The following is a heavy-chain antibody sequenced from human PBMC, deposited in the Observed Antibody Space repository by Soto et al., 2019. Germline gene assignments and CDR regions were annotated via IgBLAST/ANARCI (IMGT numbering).Heavy chain of an antibody. CDR2: IKQDGSEK. D-gene: IGHD2-2*01. Sequence: GGSLRLSCAASGFTFSSYWMSWVRQAPGKGLEWVANIKQDGSEKYYVDSVKGRFTISRDNAKNSLYLQMNSLRAEDTAVYYCAREVDVVVPAAISSRCWFDPWGQGTLVTVSS. J-gene: IGHJ5*02. CDR1: GFTFSSYW. CDR3: AREVDVVVPAAISSRCWFDP. V-gene: IGHV3-7*01.